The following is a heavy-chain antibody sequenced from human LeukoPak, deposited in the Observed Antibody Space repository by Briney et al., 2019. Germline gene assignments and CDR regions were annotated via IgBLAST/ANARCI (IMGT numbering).Heavy chain of an antibody. Sequence: GPLRLSCVPSAFSFSSHGMHWVRQAPGKGLEWVAVISTDANRKYYAYSVEGRFTISRDNSKNTLYLQMDSLRPEDTAVYYCARDRAWNYFDSWGQGTLVTVSS. J-gene: IGHJ4*02. CDR3: ARDRAWNYFDS. D-gene: IGHD3-3*01. V-gene: IGHV3-30*03. CDR1: AFSFSSHG. CDR2: ISTDANRK.